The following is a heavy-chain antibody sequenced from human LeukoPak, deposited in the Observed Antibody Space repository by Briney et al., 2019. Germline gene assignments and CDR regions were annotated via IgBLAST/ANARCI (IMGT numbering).Heavy chain of an antibody. D-gene: IGHD3-22*01. CDR1: GDSISTSSYY. V-gene: IGHV4-39*01. Sequence: PSETLSLTCTVSGDSISTSSYYWGWIRQPLGKGLEWLGSIYYSGSTYYNPSLKSRVTISVDTSKKQFSLNLYSVTAADTAVFYCARSYYYDYRQIDYWGQGTLVTVSS. J-gene: IGHJ4*02. CDR3: ARSYYYDYRQIDY. CDR2: IYYSGST.